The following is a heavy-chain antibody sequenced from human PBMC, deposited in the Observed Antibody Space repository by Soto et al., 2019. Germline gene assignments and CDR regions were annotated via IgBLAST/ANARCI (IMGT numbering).Heavy chain of an antibody. CDR3: VSESHGDY. Sequence: EVQLVESGGGLVQPGGSLRLSCAGSGFTFSNYWMHWVRQAPGKGLEWVSRIDHDGPTDYADSVRGRFTISRDNAENTLYLPMNRLRPEDTAVYSCVSESHGDYWGQGTLVTFSS. CDR1: GFTFSNYW. V-gene: IGHV3-74*01. J-gene: IGHJ4*02. CDR2: IDHDGPT.